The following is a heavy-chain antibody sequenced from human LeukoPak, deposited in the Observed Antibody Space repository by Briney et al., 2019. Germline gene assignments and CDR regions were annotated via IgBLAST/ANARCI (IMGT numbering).Heavy chain of an antibody. J-gene: IGHJ2*01. Sequence: PGGSLRLSCAASGFTFSSSAMHWVRQAPGKGLEWVSSISSSSSYIYYADSVKGRFTISRDNAKNSLFLHMNSLRGEDTAVYYCAREVMVVAATTFWYFDLWGRGTLVTVSS. CDR1: GFTFSSSA. CDR2: ISSSSSYI. CDR3: AREVMVVAATTFWYFDL. V-gene: IGHV3-21*01. D-gene: IGHD2-15*01.